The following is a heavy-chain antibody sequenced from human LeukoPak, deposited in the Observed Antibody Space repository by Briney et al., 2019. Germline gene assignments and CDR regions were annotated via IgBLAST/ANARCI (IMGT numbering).Heavy chain of an antibody. J-gene: IGHJ4*02. CDR1: GGSISSYY. V-gene: IGHV4-59*12. Sequence: PSETLSLTCTVSGGSISSYYWSWIRQPPGKGLEWIGYIYYSGSTYYNPSLKSRVTISVDTSKNQFSLKLSSVTAADTAVYYCARDKGGFDYWGQGTLVTVSS. D-gene: IGHD3-16*01. CDR3: ARDKGGFDY. CDR2: IYYSGST.